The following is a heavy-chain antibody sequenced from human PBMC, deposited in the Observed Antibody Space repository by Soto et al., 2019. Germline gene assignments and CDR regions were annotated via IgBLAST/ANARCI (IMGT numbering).Heavy chain of an antibody. CDR2: MSYSGST. J-gene: IGHJ4*02. CDR3: ATMGTPATGLYYFDN. V-gene: IGHV4-30-4*01. D-gene: IGHD1-7*01. Sequence: QVQLQESGPGLVKPSQTLSLNCTVSGGSISSGNYYWSWIRQPPGKGLEWIGFMSYSGSTSYNASLKSRFTISVDTSKSQFTLNLSFVTAAETAVYYCATMGTPATGLYYFDNWGQGTLVTVSS. CDR1: GGSISSGNYY.